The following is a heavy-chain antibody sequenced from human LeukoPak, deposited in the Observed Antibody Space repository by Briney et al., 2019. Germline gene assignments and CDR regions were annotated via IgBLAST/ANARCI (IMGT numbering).Heavy chain of an antibody. CDR3: ARSYYDFWSGYYTDY. CDR2: INRSGST. J-gene: IGHJ4*02. V-gene: IGHV4-34*01. D-gene: IGHD3-3*01. CDR1: GGSFSGYY. Sequence: SETLSLTCAVYGGSFSGYYWSWIRQPPGKGLEWIGEINRSGSTNYNPSPKSRVTISVDTSKNQFSLKLSSVTAADTAVYYCARSYYDFWSGYYTDYWGQGTLVTVSS.